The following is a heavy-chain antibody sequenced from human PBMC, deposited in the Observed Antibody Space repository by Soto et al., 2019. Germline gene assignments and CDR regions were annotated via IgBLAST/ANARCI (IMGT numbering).Heavy chain of an antibody. J-gene: IGHJ4*02. CDR2: FDPEDGET. V-gene: IGHV1-24*01. Sequence: ASVKVSCKVSGYTLTELSMHWVRQAPGKGLEWMGGFDPEDGETIYAQKFQGRVTMTEDTSTDTAYMELSSLRSEDTAVYYCATDPSYYRGFDYWGQGTLVTVSS. D-gene: IGHD3-22*01. CDR3: ATDPSYYRGFDY. CDR1: GYTLTELS.